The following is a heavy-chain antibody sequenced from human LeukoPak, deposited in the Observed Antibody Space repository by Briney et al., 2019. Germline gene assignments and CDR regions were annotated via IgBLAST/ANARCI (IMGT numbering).Heavy chain of an antibody. V-gene: IGHV1-2*02. CDR3: ARIRGGNNYHFDY. CDR1: GYTFTDYY. CDR2: SNPNSGVI. Sequence: GASVKVSCKASGYTFTDYYMHWVRQAPGQGLEWMGWSNPNSGVINYAQKFQGRVTMTTDTSISTAYMDLSRLRSDDTAVYYCARIRGGNNYHFDYWGQGTLVTVSS. J-gene: IGHJ4*02. D-gene: IGHD1-26*01.